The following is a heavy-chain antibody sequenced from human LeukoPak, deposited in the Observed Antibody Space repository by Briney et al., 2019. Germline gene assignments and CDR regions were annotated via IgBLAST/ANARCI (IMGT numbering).Heavy chain of an antibody. J-gene: IGHJ4*02. CDR1: GGSFSGYY. V-gene: IGHV4-34*01. Sequence: SETLSLTCAVYGGSFSGYYWSWIRQPPGKGLEWIGEINHSGSTNYNPSLKSRVTISVDTSKNQFSLKLSSVTAADTAVYYCASWKRITIFGVARSGVLDYWGRGTLVTVSS. CDR3: ASWKRITIFGVARSGVLDY. CDR2: INHSGST. D-gene: IGHD3-3*01.